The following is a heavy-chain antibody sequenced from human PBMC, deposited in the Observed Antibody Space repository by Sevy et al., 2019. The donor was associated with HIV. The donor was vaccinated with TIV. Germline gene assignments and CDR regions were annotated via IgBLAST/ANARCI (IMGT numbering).Heavy chain of an antibody. V-gene: IGHV1-24*01. CDR2: FDPEDGET. CDR1: GYTLTELS. Sequence: ASVKVSCKVSGYTLTELSMHWVRQAPGKGLEWMGGFDPEDGETIYAQKFQGRVTMTEDTSTDTAYMELSSLRSEDTAVYYCATVLTATTYLGWFDPWGQGTLVTVSS. J-gene: IGHJ5*02. CDR3: ATVLTATTYLGWFDP. D-gene: IGHD5-12*01.